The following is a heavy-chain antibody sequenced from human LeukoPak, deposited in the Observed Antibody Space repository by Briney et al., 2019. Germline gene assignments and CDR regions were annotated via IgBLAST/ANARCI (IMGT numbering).Heavy chain of an antibody. CDR2: ISYDGSNK. J-gene: IGHJ4*02. CDR1: GFTFSSYA. Sequence: GGSLRLSCAASGFTFSSYAMHWVRQAPGKGLGWVAVISYDGSNKYYADSVKGRFTISRDNSKNTLYLQMNSLRAEDTAVYYCARPLYGSGSYYNLDYWGRGTLVTVSS. V-gene: IGHV3-30*04. D-gene: IGHD3-10*01. CDR3: ARPLYGSGSYYNLDY.